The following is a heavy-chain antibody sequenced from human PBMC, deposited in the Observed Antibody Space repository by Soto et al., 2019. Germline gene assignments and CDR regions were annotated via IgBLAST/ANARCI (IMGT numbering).Heavy chain of an antibody. CDR1: GDTASSNSAA. Sequence: SQTLSLTCAISGDTASSNSAAWNWIRQYPSRGLEWLGRTYYRSKWYNDYAVSVKSRITINPDTSKNQFSLQLNSVTPEDTAVYYCARDGESSSPDYYYYGMDVWGQGTTVTVSS. CDR3: ARDGESSSPDYYYYGMDV. J-gene: IGHJ6*02. D-gene: IGHD6-6*01. CDR2: TYYRSKWYN. V-gene: IGHV6-1*01.